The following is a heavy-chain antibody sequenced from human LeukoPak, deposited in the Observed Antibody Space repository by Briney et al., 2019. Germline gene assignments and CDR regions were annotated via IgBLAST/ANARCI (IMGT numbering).Heavy chain of an antibody. CDR3: AKGICSGGSCYLLDY. J-gene: IGHJ4*02. CDR1: GFTFSSYG. V-gene: IGHV3-30*18. D-gene: IGHD2-15*01. Sequence: PGRSLRLSCAASGFTFSSYGMHWVRQAPGKGLEWVAVISYDGSNKYYADSVKGRFTISRDNSKNTLYLQMNCLRAEDTAVYYCAKGICSGGSCYLLDYWGQGTLVTVSS. CDR2: ISYDGSNK.